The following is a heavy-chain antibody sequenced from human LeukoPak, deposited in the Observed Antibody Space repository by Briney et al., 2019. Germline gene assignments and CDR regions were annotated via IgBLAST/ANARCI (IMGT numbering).Heavy chain of an antibody. Sequence: GGSLRLSCAASGFTFSSYGMHWVRQAPGKGLEWVAVIWYDGSNKYYADSVKGRFTISRDNAKNSLYLQINSLRAEDTAVYYCARSSYSSSSSVWGQGTTVTVSS. CDR3: ARSSYSSSSSV. D-gene: IGHD6-6*01. CDR1: GFTFSSYG. CDR2: IWYDGSNK. V-gene: IGHV3-33*01. J-gene: IGHJ3*01.